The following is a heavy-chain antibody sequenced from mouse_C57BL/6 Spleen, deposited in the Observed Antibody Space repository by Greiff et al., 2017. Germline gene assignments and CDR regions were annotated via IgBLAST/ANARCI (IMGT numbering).Heavy chain of an antibody. J-gene: IGHJ2*01. Sequence: VMLVESGPELVKPGASVKISCKASGYAFSSSWMNWVKQRPGKGLEWIGRIYPGDGDTNYNGKFKGKATLPADKSSSTAYMQLSSLTSEDSAVYFCASPNYYGSSSYYFDYWGQGTTLTVSS. V-gene: IGHV1-82*01. D-gene: IGHD1-1*01. CDR3: ASPNYYGSSSYYFDY. CDR2: IYPGDGDT. CDR1: GYAFSSSW.